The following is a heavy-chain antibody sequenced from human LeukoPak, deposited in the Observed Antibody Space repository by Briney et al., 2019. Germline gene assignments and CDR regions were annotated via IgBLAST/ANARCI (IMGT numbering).Heavy chain of an antibody. CDR3: AKGTSYSSGWPFDY. CDR2: ISYDGSNK. D-gene: IGHD6-19*01. V-gene: IGHV3-30*18. J-gene: IGHJ4*02. CDR1: GFTFSSYG. Sequence: GGSLRLSCAASGFTFSSYGMHWVRQAPGKGLEWGAVISYDGSNKYYADSVKGRFTISRDNSKNTLYLQMNSLRAEDTAVYYCAKGTSYSSGWPFDYWGQGTLVTVSS.